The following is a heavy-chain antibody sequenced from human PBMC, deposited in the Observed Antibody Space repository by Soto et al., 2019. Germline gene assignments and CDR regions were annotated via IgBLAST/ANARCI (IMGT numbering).Heavy chain of an antibody. CDR2: IIPILGIA. J-gene: IGHJ4*02. D-gene: IGHD3-3*01. CDR3: ARDYPVKSGYLDY. V-gene: IGHV1-69*04. Sequence: ASVKVSCKASGGTFSSYTISWVRQAPGQGLEWMGRIIPILGIANYAQKFQGRVTITADTSTSTAYMELRSLRSDDTAVYYCARDYPVKSGYLDYWGQGTLVTVSS. CDR1: GGTFSSYT.